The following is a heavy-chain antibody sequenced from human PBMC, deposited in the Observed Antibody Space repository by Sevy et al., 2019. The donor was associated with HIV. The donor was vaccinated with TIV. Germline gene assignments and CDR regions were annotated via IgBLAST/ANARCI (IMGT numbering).Heavy chain of an antibody. CDR3: ARAAVTIFGVVIRPSRAFDI. CDR2: IYYSGST. D-gene: IGHD3-3*01. Sequence: SETLSLTCTVSGGSVSSGSYYWSWIRQPPGKGLEWIGYIYYSGSTNYNPSLKGRVTISVDTSKNQFSLKLSSVTAADTAVYYCARAAVTIFGVVIRPSRAFDIWGQGTMVTVSS. V-gene: IGHV4-61*01. J-gene: IGHJ3*02. CDR1: GGSVSSGSYY.